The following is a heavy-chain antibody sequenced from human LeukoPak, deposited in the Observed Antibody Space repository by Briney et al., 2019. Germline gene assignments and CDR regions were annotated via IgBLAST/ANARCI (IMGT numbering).Heavy chain of an antibody. CDR3: ARPLQTYYYGMDV. CDR1: GFTFSSYS. Sequence: GGSLRLSCAASGFTFSSYSMNWVRQAPGKGLEWVSSISSSSSYIYYADSVKGQFTISRDNAKNSLYLQMNSLRAEDTAVYYCARPLQTYYYGMDVWGQGTTVTVSS. J-gene: IGHJ6*02. CDR2: ISSSSSYI. V-gene: IGHV3-21*01.